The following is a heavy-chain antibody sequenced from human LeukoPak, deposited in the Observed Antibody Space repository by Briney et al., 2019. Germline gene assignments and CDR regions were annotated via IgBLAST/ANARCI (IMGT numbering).Heavy chain of an antibody. J-gene: IGHJ5*02. D-gene: IGHD1-26*01. CDR1: GGSISSYY. V-gene: IGHV4-59*12. CDR3: ARESSAFGRRTHWFDP. CDR2: IYYSGST. Sequence: ASETLSLTCTVSGGSISSYYWSWIRQPPGKGLEWIGYIYYSGSTYYNPSLKSRVTISVDTSKNQFSLKLSSVTAADTAVYCCARESSAFGRRTHWFDPWGQGTLVTVSS.